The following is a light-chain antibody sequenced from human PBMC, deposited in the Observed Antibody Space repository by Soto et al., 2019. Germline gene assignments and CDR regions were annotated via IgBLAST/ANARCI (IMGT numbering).Light chain of an antibody. CDR3: AAWDDSLSGVV. Sequence: QAVVTQPPSASGTPGQRVTISCSGSSSNIGSNYVYWYQQLPGTAPKLLIHRNNQRPSGVPDRFSGSKSGTSASLAISGLRSEDEADYYCAAWDDSLSGVVFGGGTQLTVL. CDR1: SSNIGSNY. J-gene: IGLJ2*01. CDR2: RNN. V-gene: IGLV1-47*01.